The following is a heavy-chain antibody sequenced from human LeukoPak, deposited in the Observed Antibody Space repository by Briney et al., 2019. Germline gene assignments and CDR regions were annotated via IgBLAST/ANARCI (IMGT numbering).Heavy chain of an antibody. J-gene: IGHJ6*04. CDR1: GYTFTSYG. CDR2: ISAYNGNT. V-gene: IGHV1-18*01. Sequence: ASVKVSCKASGYTFTSYGISWVRQAPGQGLEWMGWISAYNGNTNYAQRLQGRVTMTTDTSTSTAYMELRRLRSDDTAAYYCARDRENYDFWSGYYGEMDVWGKGTTVTVSS. CDR3: ARDRENYDFWSGYYGEMDV. D-gene: IGHD3-3*01.